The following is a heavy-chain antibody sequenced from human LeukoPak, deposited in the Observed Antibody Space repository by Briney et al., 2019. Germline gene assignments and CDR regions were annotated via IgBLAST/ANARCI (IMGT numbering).Heavy chain of an antibody. Sequence: GGSLRLSCAASGFTFSSYSMNWVRLAPGKGLEWVSAISGSGGTSYYADSVKGRFTISRDNSKNTLYLQINSLRAEDTAVYYCAKDHLPGIVVADRDYWGQGTLVTVSS. CDR1: GFTFSSYS. V-gene: IGHV3-23*01. CDR2: ISGSGGTS. D-gene: IGHD6-19*01. J-gene: IGHJ4*02. CDR3: AKDHLPGIVVADRDY.